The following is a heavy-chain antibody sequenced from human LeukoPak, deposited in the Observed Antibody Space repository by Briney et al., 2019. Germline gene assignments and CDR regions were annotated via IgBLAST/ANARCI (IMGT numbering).Heavy chain of an antibody. V-gene: IGHV1-2*06. J-gene: IGHJ5*02. CDR3: ARGGMRDIVVVPAAMSIQGFDP. D-gene: IGHD2-2*01. Sequence: ASVKVSCKASGYTFTGYYMHWVRQAPGQGLEWMGRINPNSGGTNYAQKFQGRVTMTRDTSISTAYMELSRLRSDDTAVYYCARGGMRDIVVVPAAMSIQGFDPWGQGTLVTVSS. CDR2: INPNSGGT. CDR1: GYTFTGYY.